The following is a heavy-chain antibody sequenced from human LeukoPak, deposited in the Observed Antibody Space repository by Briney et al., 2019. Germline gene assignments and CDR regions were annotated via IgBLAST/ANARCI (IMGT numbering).Heavy chain of an antibody. V-gene: IGHV3-21*01. D-gene: IGHD4-11*01. J-gene: IGHJ6*03. CDR2: ISSSSSYI. Sequence: GGSLRLSCAASGFTFSSYSMNWVRQAPGKGLEWVSSISSSSSYIYYADSVKGRFTISRDNAKNSLYLQMNSLRAEDTAVYYCAKATITTDYMDVWGKGTTVTVSS. CDR1: GFTFSSYS. CDR3: AKATITTDYMDV.